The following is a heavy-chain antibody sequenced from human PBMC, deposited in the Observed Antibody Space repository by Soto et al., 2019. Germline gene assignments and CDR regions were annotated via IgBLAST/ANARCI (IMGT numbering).Heavy chain of an antibody. CDR2: ISYDGSNK. V-gene: IGHV3-30-3*01. CDR3: AKDFPGTFLGSDSTDY. Sequence: GGSLRLSCAASGFTFSSYAMHWVRQAPGKGLEWVAVISYDGSNKYYADSVKGRFTISRDNSKNTLYLQMNSLRAEDTAVYYCAKDFPGTFLGSDSTDYWGQGTLVTVSS. CDR1: GFTFSSYA. J-gene: IGHJ4*02. D-gene: IGHD3-3*02.